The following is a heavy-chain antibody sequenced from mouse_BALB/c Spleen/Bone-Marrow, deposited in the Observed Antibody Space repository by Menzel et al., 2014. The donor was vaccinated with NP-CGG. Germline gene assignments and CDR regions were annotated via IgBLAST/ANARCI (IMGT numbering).Heavy chain of an antibody. CDR3: ARDYLYYFDY. V-gene: IGHV7-3*02. D-gene: IGHD2-1*01. CDR1: GFTFTDHY. J-gene: IGHJ2*01. Sequence: EVQGVESGGGLVQPGGFLRLSCATSGFTFTDHYMSWVRQPPGKALEWLGFIRNKANGYTTEYSASVKGRFTISRDNSQSIVYLQVNTLRAEDSATYYCARDYLYYFDYWGQGTTLTVSS. CDR2: IRNKANGYTT.